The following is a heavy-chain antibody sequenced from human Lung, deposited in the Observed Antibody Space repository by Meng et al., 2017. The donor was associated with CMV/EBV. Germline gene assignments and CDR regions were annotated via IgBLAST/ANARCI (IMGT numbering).Heavy chain of an antibody. V-gene: IGHV1-2*02. CDR2: INPNSGGT. J-gene: IGHJ5*02. CDR3: ARTTYYDFWSGYSNWFDP. CDR1: GYTFTGYY. D-gene: IGHD3-3*01. Sequence: SVXVSXXASGYTFTGYYMHWVRQAPGQGLEWMGWINPNSGGTNYAQKFQGRVTMTRDTSISTAYMELSRLRSDDTAVYYCARTTYYDFWSGYSNWFDPWAQGPLATFSS.